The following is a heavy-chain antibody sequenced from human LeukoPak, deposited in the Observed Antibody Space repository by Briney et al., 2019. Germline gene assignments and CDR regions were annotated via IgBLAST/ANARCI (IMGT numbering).Heavy chain of an antibody. CDR2: ISGSDRDT. V-gene: IGHV3-23*01. CDR3: AKETQGTAWQTVDY. D-gene: IGHD1-14*01. Sequence: PGGSLRLSCAASGFTFSRYVISWVRLAPGKGLEWVSAISGSDRDTYYADSVKGRFTISRDNSRNTLYLQMNNLRAEDTALYYCAKETQGTAWQTVDYWGQGTLVSVSS. J-gene: IGHJ4*02. CDR1: GFTFSRYV.